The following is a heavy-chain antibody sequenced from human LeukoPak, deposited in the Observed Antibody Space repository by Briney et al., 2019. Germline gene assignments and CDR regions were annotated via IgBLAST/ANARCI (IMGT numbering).Heavy chain of an antibody. CDR1: GFTFSSYA. CDR2: ISSSSSYI. V-gene: IGHV3-21*01. D-gene: IGHD6-19*01. Sequence: PGGSLRLSCAASGFTFSSYAMSWVRQAPGMGLEWVSSISSSSSYIFYADSVKGRFTISRDNAKNSLYLQMSSLRAEDAAVYYCARVSGVAVAGLFDSWGQGTLVTVSS. CDR3: ARVSGVAVAGLFDS. J-gene: IGHJ4*02.